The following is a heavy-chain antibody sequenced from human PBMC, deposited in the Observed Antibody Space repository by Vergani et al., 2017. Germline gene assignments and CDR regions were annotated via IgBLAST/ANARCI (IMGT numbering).Heavy chain of an antibody. J-gene: IGHJ4*02. Sequence: QVQLVQSGAEVKKPGASVKVSCKASGYTFTSYYMHWVRQAPGQGLEWMGIINPSGGSTSYAQQFQGRVTMTRDTSTSTVYMELSSLRSEDTAVYYCARGSRYYDSSGGFDYWGQGTLVTVSS. CDR3: ARGSRYYDSSGGFDY. CDR2: INPSGGST. CDR1: GYTFTSYY. V-gene: IGHV1-46*03. D-gene: IGHD3-22*01.